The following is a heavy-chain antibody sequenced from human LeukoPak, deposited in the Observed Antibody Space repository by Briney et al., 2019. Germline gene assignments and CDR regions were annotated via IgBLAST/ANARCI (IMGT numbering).Heavy chain of an antibody. CDR2: VRSRANNYAT. J-gene: IGHJ4*02. D-gene: IGHD2-15*01. Sequence: GGSLRLSCAASGFPFSGSGVHWVRQASGKGLEWIGRVRSRANNYATEYAASVKGRFTISRDDSKNTAYLQMNSLTTEDTAVYYSSAEDGYWGQGTLVTVSS. CDR3: SAEDGY. V-gene: IGHV3-73*01. CDR1: GFPFSGSG.